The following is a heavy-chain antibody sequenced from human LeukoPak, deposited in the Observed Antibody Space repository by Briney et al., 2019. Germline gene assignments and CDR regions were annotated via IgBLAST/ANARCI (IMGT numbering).Heavy chain of an antibody. CDR2: IIPIFGTA. V-gene: IGHV1-69*06. Sequence: ASVKVSCKASGGTFSSYAISWVRQAPGQGLEWMGGIIPIFGTANYAQKFQGRVTVTADKSTSTAYMELSSLRSEDTGVYYCARDRRGVIMIGGFLDPWGQGTLVTVSS. J-gene: IGHJ5*02. CDR3: ARDRRGVIMIGGFLDP. D-gene: IGHD3-10*01. CDR1: GGTFSSYA.